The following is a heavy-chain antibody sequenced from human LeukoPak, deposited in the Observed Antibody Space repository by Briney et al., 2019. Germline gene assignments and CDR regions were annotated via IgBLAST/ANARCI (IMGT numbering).Heavy chain of an antibody. CDR3: ARQPGIAAAGTWVDY. CDR1: GYTFTSYG. V-gene: IGHV1-18*01. CDR2: ISAYNGNT. Sequence: ASVKVSCKASGYTFTSYGISWVRQAPGQGLEWMGWISAYNGNTNYAQKLQGRVTMTTDTSTSTAYMELRSLRSDDTAVYYCARQPGIAAAGTWVDYWGQGTLVTVSS. D-gene: IGHD6-13*01. J-gene: IGHJ4*02.